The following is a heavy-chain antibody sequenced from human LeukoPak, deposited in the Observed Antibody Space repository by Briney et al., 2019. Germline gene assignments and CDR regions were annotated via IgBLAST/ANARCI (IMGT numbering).Heavy chain of an antibody. CDR2: ISGSGGST. V-gene: IGHV3-23*01. D-gene: IGHD1-26*01. CDR3: TRRGATSPPFDY. Sequence: PGGSLRLSCAASGFTFSNYAMNWVRQAPGKGLEWVSAISGSGGSTYYADSVKGRFTISRDNSKNTLYLQMNSLKTEDTAVYYCTRRGATSPPFDYWGQGTLVTVSS. J-gene: IGHJ4*02. CDR1: GFTFSNYA.